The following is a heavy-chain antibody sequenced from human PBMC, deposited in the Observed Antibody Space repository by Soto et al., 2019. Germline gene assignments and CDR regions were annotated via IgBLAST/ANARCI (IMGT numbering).Heavy chain of an antibody. D-gene: IGHD6-19*01. V-gene: IGHV1-18*01. Sequence: ASVKVSCKASGYSFTSYGISWVRQAPGQGLEWMAWISAYNGNTNYAQKFQGRLTMTTDTSTSTAYMELRGLRSDDTAVYFCARGTTITLSVAGGALDHWGQGTLVTVSS. CDR1: GYSFTSYG. J-gene: IGHJ4*02. CDR2: ISAYNGNT. CDR3: ARGTTITLSVAGGALDH.